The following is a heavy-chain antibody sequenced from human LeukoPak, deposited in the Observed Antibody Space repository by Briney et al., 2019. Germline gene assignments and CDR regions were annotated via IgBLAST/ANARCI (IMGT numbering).Heavy chain of an antibody. V-gene: IGHV1-69*05. J-gene: IGHJ4*02. CDR3: ASRAAYCSSTSCYWAHYFDY. CDR1: GGTFSSYA. Sequence: SVKVSCKASGGTFSSYAISWVRQAPGQGLEWMGGIIPIFGTANYAQKFQGRVTITTDESTSTAYMELSSLRSEDTAVYYCASRAAYCSSTSCYWAHYFDYWGQGTLVTVSS. D-gene: IGHD2-2*01. CDR2: IIPIFGTA.